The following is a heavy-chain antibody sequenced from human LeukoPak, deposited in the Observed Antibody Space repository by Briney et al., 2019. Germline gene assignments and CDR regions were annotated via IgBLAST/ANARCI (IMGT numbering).Heavy chain of an antibody. CDR2: INHSGST. Sequence: SSETLSLTCAVYGGSFSGYYRSWIRQPPGKGLEWIGEINHSGSTNYNPSLKSRVTISVDTFKNQFSLKLSSVTAADTAVYYCARGVSRILDEGNCWFDPWGQGTLVTVSS. D-gene: IGHD3-3*02. CDR3: ARGVSRILDEGNCWFDP. J-gene: IGHJ5*02. V-gene: IGHV4-34*01. CDR1: GGSFSGYY.